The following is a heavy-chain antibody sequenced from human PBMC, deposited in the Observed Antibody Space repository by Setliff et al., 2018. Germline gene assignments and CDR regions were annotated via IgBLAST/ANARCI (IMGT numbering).Heavy chain of an antibody. V-gene: IGHV3-53*01. CDR3: RLWFEETWRDY. D-gene: IGHD3-10*01. CDR1: GFVVSNNE. Sequence: AGGSLRLSCAASGFVVSNNEMSWVRQAPEKGLEWVSVTYASGATNYADSVKGRFTISRDNSKNTLYLQMNSLRAEDTAVYYCRLWFEETWRDYWGQGTLVTVS. CDR2: TYASGAT. J-gene: IGHJ4*02.